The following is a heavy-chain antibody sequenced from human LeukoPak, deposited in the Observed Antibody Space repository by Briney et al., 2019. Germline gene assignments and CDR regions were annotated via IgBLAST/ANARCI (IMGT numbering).Heavy chain of an antibody. J-gene: IGHJ4*02. D-gene: IGHD3-10*01. V-gene: IGHV1-2*02. Sequence: ASVKVSCKASGYTFTGYYIHWVRQAPGRGLECMGWINPNSGGTKYAQKFQGRVTMTRDTSITTAYMELSRLRSDDTALYYCAREGYYDSGSYYIVWGQGTLVTVSS. CDR2: INPNSGGT. CDR1: GYTFTGYY. CDR3: AREGYYDSGSYYIV.